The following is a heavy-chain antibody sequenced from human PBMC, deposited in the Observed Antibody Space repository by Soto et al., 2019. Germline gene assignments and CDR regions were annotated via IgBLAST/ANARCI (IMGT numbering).Heavy chain of an antibody. D-gene: IGHD3-9*01. CDR1: GFTFSSYG. CDR3: ARDTKILTGYYAYYYYYYMDV. V-gene: IGHV3-33*01. Sequence: GGSLRLSCAASGFTFSSYGMHWVRQAPGKGLEWVAVIWYDGSNKYYADSVKGRFTISRDNSKNTLYLQMNSLRAEDTAVYYCARDTKILTGYYAYYYYYYMDVWGKGTTVTVSS. J-gene: IGHJ6*03. CDR2: IWYDGSNK.